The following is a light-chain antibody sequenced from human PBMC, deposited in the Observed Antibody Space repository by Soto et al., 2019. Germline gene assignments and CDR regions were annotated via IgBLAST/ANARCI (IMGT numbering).Light chain of an antibody. Sequence: QSVLTQPRSVSGSPGQSVTISCTGTSSDVGGYYYVSWYQHHPGKAPKLMIYDVSKRPSGVPDRFSGSKSGNTASLTISGLQAEDEADYYCCSYAGSYTVVFGEGTKLTVL. CDR2: DVS. CDR3: CSYAGSYTVV. CDR1: SSDVGGYYY. J-gene: IGLJ2*01. V-gene: IGLV2-11*01.